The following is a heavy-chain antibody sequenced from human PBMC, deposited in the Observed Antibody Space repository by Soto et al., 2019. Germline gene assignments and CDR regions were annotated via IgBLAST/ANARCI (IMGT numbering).Heavy chain of an antibody. CDR1: GFTFRVYA. D-gene: IGHD2-2*01. CDR2: IGGTGNTK. V-gene: IGHV3-23*01. J-gene: IGHJ4*02. CDR3: ARIRQLLFVS. Sequence: VHLSESGGALVQPGGSLRLSCAASGFTFRVYAMSWFRQAPGGGLEWVSAIGGTGNTKYYADSVKGRFTIARDNSRDTLYLQMTSLRVEDTAVYYCARIRQLLFVSWGQGTLVSVSS.